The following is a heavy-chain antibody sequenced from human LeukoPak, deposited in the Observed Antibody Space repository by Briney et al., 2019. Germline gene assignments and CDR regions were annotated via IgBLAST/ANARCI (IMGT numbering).Heavy chain of an antibody. CDR3: ARETATGVTSSWYYDS. D-gene: IGHD6-13*01. CDR1: GFTFSLYA. Sequence: GESLRLSCAASGFTFSLYAIHWVRQPPGKGLEYVSAISSDGGSTFYANSVKGRFTISRDNSKDTVYLQMGSLRTEDMAVYYCARETATGVTSSWYYDSWGQGTLVTVSS. J-gene: IGHJ4*02. V-gene: IGHV3-64*01. CDR2: ISSDGGST.